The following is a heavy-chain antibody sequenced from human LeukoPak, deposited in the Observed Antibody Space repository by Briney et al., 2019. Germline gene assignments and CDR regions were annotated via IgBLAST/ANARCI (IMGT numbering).Heavy chain of an antibody. D-gene: IGHD3-22*01. CDR3: ARQARSDTSGYYFYFEY. CDR1: GFIFSTYS. Sequence: GGSLRLSCAASGFIFSTYSMNWVRQAPGKGLEWVSSISTSSSYIYYADSVKGRFTISRDNANDSLYLQMNSLRAEDTAVYYCARQARSDTSGYYFYFEYWGPGTLVTVSA. V-gene: IGHV3-21*01. CDR2: ISTSSSYI. J-gene: IGHJ4*02.